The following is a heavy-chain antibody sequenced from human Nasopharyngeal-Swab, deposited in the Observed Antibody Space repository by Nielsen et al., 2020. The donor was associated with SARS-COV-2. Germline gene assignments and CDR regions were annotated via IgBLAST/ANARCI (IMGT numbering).Heavy chain of an antibody. J-gene: IGHJ6*03. V-gene: IGHV3-30*02. CDR1: GFTFSSYG. D-gene: IGHD6-13*01. CDR3: AKDNRYSSSWYYYMDV. Sequence: GESLKISCAASGFTFSSYGMHWVRQAPGKGLEWVAFIRYDGSNKYYAGSVKGRFTISRDNSKNTLYLQMNSLRAEDTAVYYCAKDNRYSSSWYYYMDVWGKGTTVTVSS. CDR2: IRYDGSNK.